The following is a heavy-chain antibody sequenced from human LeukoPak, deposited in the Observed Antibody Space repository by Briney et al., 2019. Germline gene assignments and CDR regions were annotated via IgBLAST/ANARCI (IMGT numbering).Heavy chain of an antibody. V-gene: IGHV4-34*01. Sequence: SETLSLTCTVSGGSMRSYYWSWIREPPGKGREWVGEINNSGSTNYNPSLKSRVTISVDTSKNQFSLKLTSVTAADTAVYYCARGYSSSWYMNWFDPWGQGTLVAVSS. CDR1: GGSMRSYY. CDR3: ARGYSSSWYMNWFDP. D-gene: IGHD6-13*01. J-gene: IGHJ5*02. CDR2: INNSGST.